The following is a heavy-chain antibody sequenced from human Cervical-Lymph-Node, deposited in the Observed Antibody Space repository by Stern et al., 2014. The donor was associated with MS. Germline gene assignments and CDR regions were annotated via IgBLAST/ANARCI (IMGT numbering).Heavy chain of an antibody. CDR3: ARIVVSVTAGLWIDP. D-gene: IGHD2-21*02. CDR2: INTHTGNS. V-gene: IGHV7-4-1*01. CDR1: GYNFTHYA. J-gene: IGHJ5*02. Sequence: QVQLVQSGSELKKPGASVKISCKASGYNFTHYAINWVRQAPGQGLEWMGWINTHTGNSTYAQGFTGRFVFSLDTSVSTAFLQISSLKTDDTAIYYCARIVVSVTAGLWIDPWDQGTLVTVSS.